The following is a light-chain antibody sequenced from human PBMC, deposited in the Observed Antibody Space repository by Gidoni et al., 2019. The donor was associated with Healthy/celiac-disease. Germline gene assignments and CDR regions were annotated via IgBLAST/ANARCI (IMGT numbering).Light chain of an antibody. V-gene: IGKV3-11*01. CDR3: QQRSNWPPWT. J-gene: IGKJ1*01. Sequence: EIVLTQSPATLSLSPGERATLSCRASQSVSSYLAWYQQKPGPAPRLLIYDASNRATGIPARFSGSGSGTDFTLTISSLEPEDFAVYYCQQRSNWPPWTFGQXTKVEIK. CDR2: DAS. CDR1: QSVSSY.